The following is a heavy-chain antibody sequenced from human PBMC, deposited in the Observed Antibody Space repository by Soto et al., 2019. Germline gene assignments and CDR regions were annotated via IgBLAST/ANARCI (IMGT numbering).Heavy chain of an antibody. CDR2: INHSGST. CDR1: GGSFSAYY. V-gene: IGHV4-34*01. Sequence: QVQLQQWGAGLLKPSETLSLTCAVYGGSFSAYYWSWIRQPPGKGLEWIGEINHSGSTNYNPSLKSRVTISVDTSKNQFSLKLSSVTAADTAVYYCARGDSSSRSLLRYWGQGTLVTVSS. D-gene: IGHD6-13*01. J-gene: IGHJ4*02. CDR3: ARGDSSSRSLLRY.